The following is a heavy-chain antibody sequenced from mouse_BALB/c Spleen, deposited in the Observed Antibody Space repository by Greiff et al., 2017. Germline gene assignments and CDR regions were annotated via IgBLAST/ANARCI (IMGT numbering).Heavy chain of an antibody. CDR3: ATYGNYGGYAMDY. CDR2: IDPENGNT. Sequence: VQLKQSGAELVRPGALVKLSCKASGFNIKDYYMHWVKQRPEQGLEWIGWIDPENGNTIYDPKFQGKASITADTSSNTAYLQLSSLTSEDTAVYYCATYGNYGGYAMDYWGQGTSVTVSS. D-gene: IGHD2-1*01. CDR1: GFNIKDYY. J-gene: IGHJ4*01. V-gene: IGHV14-1*02.